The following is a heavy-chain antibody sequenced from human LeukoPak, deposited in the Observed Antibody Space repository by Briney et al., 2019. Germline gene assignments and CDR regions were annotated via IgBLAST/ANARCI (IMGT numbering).Heavy chain of an antibody. CDR2: INPEGSGA. D-gene: IGHD3-22*01. J-gene: IGHJ4*02. CDR1: GFTFSSYW. Sequence: GGSLRLSCAASGFTFSSYWLHWVRQAPGKGLVWVSRINPEGSGASYADSVKGRFTISRDSAGNTLYLQMNSLRVEDTAVYYCARGRGSYASSGDCWGQGTLVTVSS. V-gene: IGHV3-74*01. CDR3: ARGRGSYASSGDC.